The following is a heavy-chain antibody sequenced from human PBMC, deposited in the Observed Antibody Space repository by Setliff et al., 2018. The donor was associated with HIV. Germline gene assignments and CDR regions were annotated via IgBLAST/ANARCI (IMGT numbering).Heavy chain of an antibody. CDR2: IYHSGNT. CDR3: ARGRGVRGVNDAFDI. D-gene: IGHD3-10*01. J-gene: IGHJ3*02. Sequence: PSETLSLTCTVSGDSISSDFYWGWIRQPPGKGLEWIGSIYHSGNTYYMPSLRSRVTISVDTSKNQFSLNLTSVTATDTAVYYCARGRGVRGVNDAFDIWGQGTMVTVSS. CDR1: GDSISSDFY. V-gene: IGHV4-38-2*02.